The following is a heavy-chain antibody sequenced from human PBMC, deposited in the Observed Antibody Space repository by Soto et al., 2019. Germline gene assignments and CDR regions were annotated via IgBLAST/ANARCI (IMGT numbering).Heavy chain of an antibody. D-gene: IGHD4-17*01. V-gene: IGHV1-58*01. J-gene: IGHJ6*02. CDR3: ARLRDYYYGMDV. CDR2: IVVGSGNT. CDR1: GFTFTSSA. Sequence: GASVKVSCKASGFTFTSSAVQWVRQARGQRLEWIGWIVVGSGNTNYAQKFQERVTITRDMSTSTAYMGLSSLRSEDTAVYYCARLRDYYYGMDVWGQGTTVTVSS.